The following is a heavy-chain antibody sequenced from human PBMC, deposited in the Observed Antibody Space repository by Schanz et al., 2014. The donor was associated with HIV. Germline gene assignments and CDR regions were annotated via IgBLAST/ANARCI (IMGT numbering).Heavy chain of an antibody. CDR1: GYTFTGYS. Sequence: QVQLVQSGAEVKKPGASVTVSCKASGYTFTGYSMHWIRQAPGQGLEWMGWINPNSGGTNYAQKFQGRVTMTRDTSINTAYMELSRLRSDDTAVYYCARDADLNELWPRDYYHYTMDVWGQGTTVTVSS. J-gene: IGHJ6*02. CDR2: INPNSGGT. CDR3: ARDADLNELWPRDYYHYTMDV. V-gene: IGHV1-2*02. D-gene: IGHD5-18*01.